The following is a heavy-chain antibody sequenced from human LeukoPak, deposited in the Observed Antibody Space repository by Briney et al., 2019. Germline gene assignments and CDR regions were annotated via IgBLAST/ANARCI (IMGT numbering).Heavy chain of an antibody. Sequence: GGSLRLSCAASGFTFSSHEMNWVRQAPGKGLGWVSYISSSGSTIYYADSVKGRFTISRDNAKNSLYLQMNSLRAEDTAVYYCARDRGSGWYVDYWGQGTLVTVSS. J-gene: IGHJ4*02. CDR1: GFTFSSHE. CDR2: ISSSGSTI. CDR3: ARDRGSGWYVDY. D-gene: IGHD6-19*01. V-gene: IGHV3-48*03.